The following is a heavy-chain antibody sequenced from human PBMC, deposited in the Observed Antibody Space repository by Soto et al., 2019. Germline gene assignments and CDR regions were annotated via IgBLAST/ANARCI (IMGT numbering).Heavy chain of an antibody. D-gene: IGHD2-21*02. Sequence: GGSLRLSCAASGFPFTSYAMTWVRQAPGKGLESVSGIYGNGAGIQYADSVRGRFTISRDNSKNTLYLQMNSLRAEDTAVYYCAKDVISGDGFWLMDHWGQGTLVTVSS. J-gene: IGHJ4*02. V-gene: IGHV3-23*01. CDR2: IYGNGAGI. CDR3: AKDVISGDGFWLMDH. CDR1: GFPFTSYA.